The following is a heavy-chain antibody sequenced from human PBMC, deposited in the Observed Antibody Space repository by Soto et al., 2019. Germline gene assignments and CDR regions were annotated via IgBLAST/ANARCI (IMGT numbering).Heavy chain of an antibody. Sequence: XSVKVCFKAPTDTFTSYYINWVRQAPGQGLEWMGVINPHGGSTAYAQKFKGRVTLTRDTSASTVYMEVSSLTSEDTAMYYCARSSGGNFGIIIEGTNWFAPWGQGTLVTVSS. J-gene: IGHJ5*02. V-gene: IGHV1-46*01. D-gene: IGHD1-26*01. CDR3: ARSSGGNFGIIIEGTNWFAP. CDR1: TDTFTSYY. CDR2: INPHGGST.